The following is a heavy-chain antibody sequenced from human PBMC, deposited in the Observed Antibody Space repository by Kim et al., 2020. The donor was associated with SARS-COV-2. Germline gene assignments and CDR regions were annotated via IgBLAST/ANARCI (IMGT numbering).Heavy chain of an antibody. Sequence: FQGRVTMTRDTSTSTVYMELSSLRSEDTAVYYCAREDIVVVPAAIDGMDVWGQGTTVTVSS. V-gene: IGHV1-46*01. J-gene: IGHJ6*02. D-gene: IGHD2-2*02. CDR3: AREDIVVVPAAIDGMDV.